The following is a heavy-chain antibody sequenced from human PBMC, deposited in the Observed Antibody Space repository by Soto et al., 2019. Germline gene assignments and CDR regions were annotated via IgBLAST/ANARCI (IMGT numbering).Heavy chain of an antibody. Sequence: SETLSLTCTVSGGSISSSSYYWGWIRQPPGKGLEWIGSIYYSGSTYYNPSLKSRVTISVDTSKKQFSLKLSSVTAADTAVYYCARHPATRGYSYGFNWFDPWGQGTPVT. CDR2: IYYSGST. J-gene: IGHJ5*02. CDR1: GGSISSSSYY. V-gene: IGHV4-39*01. CDR3: ARHPATRGYSYGFNWFDP. D-gene: IGHD5-18*01.